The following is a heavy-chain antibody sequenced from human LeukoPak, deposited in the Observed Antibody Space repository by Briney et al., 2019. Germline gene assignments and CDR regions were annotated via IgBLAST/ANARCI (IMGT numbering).Heavy chain of an antibody. CDR3: ARHRYRKGVAGTLRLNYFDY. CDR1: GGSISSGSYY. J-gene: IGHJ4*02. D-gene: IGHD6-19*01. V-gene: IGHV4-61*02. Sequence: PSETLSLTCTVSGGSISSGSYYWSWIRQPAGKGLEWIGRIYTSGSTNYNPSLKSRVTISVDTSKNQFSLKLSSVTAADTAVYYCARHRYRKGVAGTLRLNYFDYWGQGTLVTVSS. CDR2: IYTSGST.